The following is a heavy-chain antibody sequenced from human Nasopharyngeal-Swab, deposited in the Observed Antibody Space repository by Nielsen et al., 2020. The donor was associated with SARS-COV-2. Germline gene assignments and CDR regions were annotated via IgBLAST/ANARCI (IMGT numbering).Heavy chain of an antibody. D-gene: IGHD6-19*01. V-gene: IGHV3-7*01. CDR3: ARGGAVAGNDYYYGMDV. J-gene: IGHJ6*02. Sequence: GGSLRLSCAASGFIVSSTYMSWVRQAPGKGLEWVANINEDGSEKYYVDSVKGRFTISRDNAKKSLDLQMNSLRAEDTAVYYCARGGAVAGNDYYYGMDVWGQGTTVTVSS. CDR1: GFIVSSTY. CDR2: INEDGSEK.